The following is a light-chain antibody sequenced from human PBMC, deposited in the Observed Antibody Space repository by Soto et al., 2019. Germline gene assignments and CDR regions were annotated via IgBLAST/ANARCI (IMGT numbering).Light chain of an antibody. V-gene: IGKV1-9*01. J-gene: IGKJ5*01. CDR3: QQANSFPT. CDR1: QDINSY. CDR2: EAS. Sequence: IQLTQSPSSLSASIGDRVTITCRASQDINSYLAWYQQKPGKAPNLLIYEASILQRGVPSRFSGSNSGTDFTLTISSLQPEDFATYYCQQANSFPTFGQGTRLEIK.